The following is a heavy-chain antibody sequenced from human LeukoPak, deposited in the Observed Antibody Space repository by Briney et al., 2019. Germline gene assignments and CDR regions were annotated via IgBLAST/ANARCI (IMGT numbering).Heavy chain of an antibody. CDR1: GYTFTSYY. CDR3: ARAENRYDILTGYLSFDY. V-gene: IGHV1-46*01. CDR2: INPSGGST. J-gene: IGHJ4*02. Sequence: ASVKVSCKASGYTFTSYYMHWVRQAPGQGLEWMGIINPSGGSTSYAQKFQGRVTMTRDTSTSTVYRELSSLRSEDTAVYYCARAENRYDILTGYLSFDYWGQGTLVTVSS. D-gene: IGHD3-9*01.